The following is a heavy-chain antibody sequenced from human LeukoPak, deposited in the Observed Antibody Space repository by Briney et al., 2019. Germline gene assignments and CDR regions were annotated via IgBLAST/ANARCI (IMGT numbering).Heavy chain of an antibody. CDR1: GFTFSSYS. Sequence: GGSLRLSCAASGFTFSSYSMNWVRQAPGKGLEWVAFIRYDGSNKYYADSVKGRFTISRDNSKNTLYLQMNSLRADDTAVYYCARGHYSGYGKTPLDYWGQGTLVTVSS. CDR3: ARGHYSGYGKTPLDY. D-gene: IGHD5-12*01. CDR2: IRYDGSNK. V-gene: IGHV3-30*02. J-gene: IGHJ4*02.